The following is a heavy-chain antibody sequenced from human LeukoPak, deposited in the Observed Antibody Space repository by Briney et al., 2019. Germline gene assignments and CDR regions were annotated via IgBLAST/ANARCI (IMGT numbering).Heavy chain of an antibody. J-gene: IGHJ3*02. D-gene: IGHD6-13*01. CDR3: ASQLGDASDI. Sequence: PGGSLRLSCAASGFTFRSYSMNWVRQAPGKGLEWVSYTSSSSSTIYYADSVKGRFTISRDNGKNSLYLQMNSLRAEDTAVYYCASQLGDASDIWGQGTMVTVSS. CDR1: GFTFRSYS. V-gene: IGHV3-48*01. CDR2: TSSSSSTI.